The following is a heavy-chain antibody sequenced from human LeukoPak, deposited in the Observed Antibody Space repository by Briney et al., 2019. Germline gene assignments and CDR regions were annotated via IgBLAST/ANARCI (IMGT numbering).Heavy chain of an antibody. J-gene: IGHJ3*01. CDR3: ARGGFSHALDV. Sequence: GGALRLSCAASGFTFRSYWIHWVRQAPGKGLVWVGRIDNDGSDTIYADSVKGRFTVSRDNAKNTLYLQMNSLRVEDTAVYFCARGGFSHALDVWRQGTVVTVSS. V-gene: IGHV3-74*01. CDR2: IDNDGSDT. CDR1: GFTFRSYW. D-gene: IGHD5-12*01.